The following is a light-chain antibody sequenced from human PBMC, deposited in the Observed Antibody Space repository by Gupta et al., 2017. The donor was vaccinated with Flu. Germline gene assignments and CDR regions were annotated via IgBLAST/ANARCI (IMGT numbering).Light chain of an antibody. V-gene: IGKV1-39*01. CDR2: AAS. J-gene: IGKJ2*03. CDR1: QSISSY. Sequence: DIQMTQSPSSLSASVGDRVTITCRASQSISSYLNWYQQKPGKAPKLLIYAASRVKSGVPSRFSGSGSGTDFTLTISSRQPEDFATYYCQQRYSTPYSFGQGTKLEIK. CDR3: QQRYSTPYS.